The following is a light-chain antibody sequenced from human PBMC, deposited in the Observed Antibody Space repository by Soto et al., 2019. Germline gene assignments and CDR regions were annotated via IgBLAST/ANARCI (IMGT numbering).Light chain of an antibody. CDR1: QSISSH. CDR3: QQYNNWPRAT. CDR2: RTS. J-gene: IGKJ4*01. V-gene: IGKV3-15*01. Sequence: EIVMTQSPATLSVSPGERATLSCRASQSISSHLAWYQQKPGQATRLPMFRTSSRATGFPARFSGSGSGTEFNLTISSLQSEDFGVYDGQQYNNWPRATFGGGTKVDIK.